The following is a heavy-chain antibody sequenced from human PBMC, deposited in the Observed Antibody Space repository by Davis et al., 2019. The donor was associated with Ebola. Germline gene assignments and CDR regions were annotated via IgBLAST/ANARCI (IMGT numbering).Heavy chain of an antibody. V-gene: IGHV3-33*01. J-gene: IGHJ4*02. CDR1: GFTFSSYG. CDR3: ARSYGENYFDY. CDR2: LWYDGSNK. Sequence: GESLKISCAASGFTFSSYGMHWVRQAPGKGLEWVAVLWYDGSNKYYADSVKGRFTISRDNSKNTLYLQMNSLRAEDTAVYYCARSYGENYFDYWGQGTLVTVSS. D-gene: IGHD5-18*01.